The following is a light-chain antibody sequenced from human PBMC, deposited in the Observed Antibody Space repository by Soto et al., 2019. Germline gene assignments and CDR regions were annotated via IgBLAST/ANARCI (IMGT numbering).Light chain of an antibody. CDR3: QQFGTSRLT. J-gene: IGKJ4*01. Sequence: EIVLTQSPGTLSLSPGERATLSCRASQSVSSNLAWYQQKPGQAPRLLIYGASNRATGIPDRFSGSGSGTDFTLTISRLEPEDFAMYYCQQFGTSRLTFGGGTKVDIK. V-gene: IGKV3-20*01. CDR1: QSVSSN. CDR2: GAS.